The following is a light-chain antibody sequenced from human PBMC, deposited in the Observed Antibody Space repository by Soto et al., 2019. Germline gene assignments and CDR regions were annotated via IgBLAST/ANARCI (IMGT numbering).Light chain of an antibody. V-gene: IGKV1-5*01. CDR3: QQYNSYSPT. Sequence: DVQMTQSPSSLSASVGDRVTITCRASQSSSSYLNWYQQKPGKAPKLLIYAASSLQSGVPSRFSGSGSETEFTLTISGLQPGDSATYYCQQYNSYSPTFGQGTKVDI. J-gene: IGKJ1*01. CDR2: AAS. CDR1: QSSSSY.